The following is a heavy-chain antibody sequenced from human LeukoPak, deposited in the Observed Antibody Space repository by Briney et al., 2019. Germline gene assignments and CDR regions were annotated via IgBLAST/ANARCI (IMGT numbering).Heavy chain of an antibody. CDR1: GFTFSSYG. V-gene: IGHV3-21*01. CDR2: ITSTSSL. Sequence: TGGSLRLSCAASGFTFSSYGMSWVRQAPGKGLEWVSSITSTSSLYYTNSVKGRFTISRDNAKNSLYLQMNTLRAEDTAVYYCVRDTRIGSSWQDFDYWGQGTLVTVSS. J-gene: IGHJ4*02. CDR3: VRDTRIGSSWQDFDY. D-gene: IGHD6-13*01.